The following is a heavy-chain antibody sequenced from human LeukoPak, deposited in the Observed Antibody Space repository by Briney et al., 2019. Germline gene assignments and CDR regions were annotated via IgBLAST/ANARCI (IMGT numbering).Heavy chain of an antibody. V-gene: IGHV3-30*02. Sequence: PGGSLRLSCAASGFTFSSYGMHWVRQAPGKGLEWVAFIRYDGSNKYYADSVKGRFTISRDNSKNTLYLQMNSLRAEDTAVYYCANLSEVRGVIPYYYYYMDVWGKGTTVTISS. CDR3: ANLSEVRGVIPYYYYYMDV. D-gene: IGHD3-10*01. CDR1: GFTFSSYG. CDR2: IRYDGSNK. J-gene: IGHJ6*03.